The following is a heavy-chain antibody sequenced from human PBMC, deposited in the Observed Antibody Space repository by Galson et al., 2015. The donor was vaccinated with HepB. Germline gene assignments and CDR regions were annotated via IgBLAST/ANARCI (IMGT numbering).Heavy chain of an antibody. CDR2: ISTYNANT. D-gene: IGHD5-12*01. Sequence: SVKVSCKASGYSFTTTGITWVRQAPGQGLEWMGWISTYNANTNYAQRLQGRVTMTTDTSTSTAYMELRSLRSDDTAMYFCARASNSGYLGAWGQGTLVTVSS. V-gene: IGHV1-18*04. CDR1: GYSFTTTG. CDR3: ARASNSGYLGA. J-gene: IGHJ5*02.